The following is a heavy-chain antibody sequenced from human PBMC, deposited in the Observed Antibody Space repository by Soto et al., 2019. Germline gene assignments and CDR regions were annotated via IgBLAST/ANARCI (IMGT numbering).Heavy chain of an antibody. D-gene: IGHD6-13*01. V-gene: IGHV3-23*01. CDR3: AKRSPYSSGWYSPMFDY. J-gene: IGHJ4*02. Sequence: GGSLRLSCAASGFSFSDYAMSWVRQAPGKGLEWVSVISESGGSTHYADSVRGRFTVSRDNSKNSLSLRMNSLRDEDTAVYFCAKRSPYSSGWYSPMFDYWGQGALVTVSS. CDR2: ISESGGST. CDR1: GFSFSDYA.